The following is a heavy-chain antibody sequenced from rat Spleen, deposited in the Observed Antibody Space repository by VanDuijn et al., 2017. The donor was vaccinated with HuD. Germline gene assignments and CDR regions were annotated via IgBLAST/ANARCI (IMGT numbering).Heavy chain of an antibody. Sequence: EVQLVESGGGLVQPGRSLKLSCAASGFTFSDYNMAWVRQAPRKGLEWVASIGTGVGNTYFRDSVKGRFTISRDNAESTLSLQMDSLRSEDTATYYCARRHYGYTDYFDYWGQGVMVTVSS. V-gene: IGHV5-25*01. CDR1: GFTFSDYN. CDR3: ARRHYGYTDYFDY. J-gene: IGHJ2*01. D-gene: IGHD1-9*01. CDR2: IGTGVGNT.